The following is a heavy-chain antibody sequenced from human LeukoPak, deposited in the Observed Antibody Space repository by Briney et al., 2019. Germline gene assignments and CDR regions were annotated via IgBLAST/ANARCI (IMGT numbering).Heavy chain of an antibody. CDR3: ARDRGEYFDY. CDR1: GGSISSYY. V-gene: IGHV4-59*01. J-gene: IGHJ4*02. CDR2: LYYTGST. D-gene: IGHD3-16*01. Sequence: SETLSLTCTVSGGSISSYYWSWIRQPPGKGLEWIGCLYYTGSTNYNPSLKSRVTISVDTSKKQFSLKLSSVTAADTAVYYCARDRGEYFDYWGQGTLVTVSS.